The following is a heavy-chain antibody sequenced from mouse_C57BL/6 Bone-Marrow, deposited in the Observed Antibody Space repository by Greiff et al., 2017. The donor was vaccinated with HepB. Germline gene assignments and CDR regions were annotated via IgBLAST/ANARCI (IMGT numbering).Heavy chain of an antibody. CDR1: GYTFTSYG. V-gene: IGHV1-81*01. Sequence: LEESGAELARPGASVKLSCKASGYTFTSYGISWVKQRTGQGLEWIGEIYPRSGNTYYNEKFKGKATLTADKSSSTAYMELRSLTSEDSAVYFCAWTGTGFDYWGQGTTLTVSS. D-gene: IGHD4-1*01. CDR3: AWTGTGFDY. J-gene: IGHJ2*01. CDR2: IYPRSGNT.